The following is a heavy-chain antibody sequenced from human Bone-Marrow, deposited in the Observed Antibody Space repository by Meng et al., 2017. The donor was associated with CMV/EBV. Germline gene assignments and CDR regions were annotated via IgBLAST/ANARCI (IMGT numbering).Heavy chain of an antibody. Sequence: ASVKVSCKASGYTFTSYDINWVRQAPGQGLEWMGIINPSGGSTSYAQKFQGRVTMTRDTSTSTVYMELSSLRSEDTAVYYCAREPLQSNYYDSSHPGFDYWGQGTLVTVSS. CDR2: INPSGGST. V-gene: IGHV1-46*01. CDR3: AREPLQSNYYDSSHPGFDY. D-gene: IGHD3-22*01. J-gene: IGHJ4*02. CDR1: GYTFTSYD.